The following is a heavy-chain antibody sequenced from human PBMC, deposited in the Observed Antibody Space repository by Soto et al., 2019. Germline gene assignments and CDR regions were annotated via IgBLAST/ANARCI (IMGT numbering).Heavy chain of an antibody. CDR2: ISSSSSYI. J-gene: IGHJ5*02. CDR3: ARVVEQQLRNWFDP. V-gene: IGHV3-21*01. D-gene: IGHD6-13*01. Sequence: EVQLVESGGGLVKPGGSLRLSCAASGFTFSSYSMNWVRQAPGKGLEWVSSISSSSSYIYYADSVKGRFTISRDNAKNSLYLQMNSLRAEDTAVYYCARVVEQQLRNWFDPWGQGTLVTVSS. CDR1: GFTFSSYS.